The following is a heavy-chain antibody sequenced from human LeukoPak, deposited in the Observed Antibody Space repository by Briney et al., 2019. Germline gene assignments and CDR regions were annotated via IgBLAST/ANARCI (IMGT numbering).Heavy chain of an antibody. Sequence: GGTLRLSCSASGFTFTTYGMNWVRQAPGKGLEWVSGIGGSGTRTYYADSVKGRFTISRDNSKNTLYLQMKSLRDEDTAVYYCAKDSHWILFDDWGQGTLVTVSS. D-gene: IGHD2-2*03. CDR1: GFTFTTYG. V-gene: IGHV3-23*01. CDR3: AKDSHWILFDD. J-gene: IGHJ4*02. CDR2: IGGSGTRT.